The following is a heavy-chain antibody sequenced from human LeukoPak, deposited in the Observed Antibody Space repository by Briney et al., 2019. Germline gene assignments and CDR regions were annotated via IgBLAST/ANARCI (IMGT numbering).Heavy chain of an antibody. CDR3: ARVARCTSCFDVDY. D-gene: IGHD2-2*01. CDR2: FFLKGST. Sequence: SETLSLTCTVSGYSITSAYYWGWIRQPPGRGLEWIGSFFLKGSTYYKPSLKSRVTISVDTSKNQFSLTLSSVTAADTAVYYCARVARCTSCFDVDYWGQGTLVTVSS. V-gene: IGHV4-38-2*02. J-gene: IGHJ4*02. CDR1: GYSITSAYY.